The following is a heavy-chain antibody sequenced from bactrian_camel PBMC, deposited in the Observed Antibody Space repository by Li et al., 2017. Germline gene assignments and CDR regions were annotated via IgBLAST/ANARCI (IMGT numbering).Heavy chain of an antibody. J-gene: IGHJ4*01. V-gene: IGHV3S7*01. CDR2: INEDGSIT. Sequence: QVQLVESGGDLVQPGGSLTLSCVATGSTDNNYGMSWVRQAAGKGLEWVSGINEDGSITYYPDSVKGRFTISRDNAKNTLYLQMNSLKPEDTAVYLCAARIAASCPGDALHASYYTVWGQGTQVTVS. CDR3: AARIAASCPGDALHASYYTV. D-gene: IGHD1*01. CDR1: GSTDNNYG.